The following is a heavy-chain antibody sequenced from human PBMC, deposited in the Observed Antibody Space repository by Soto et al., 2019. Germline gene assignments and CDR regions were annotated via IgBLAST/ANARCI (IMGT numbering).Heavy chain of an antibody. CDR2: ISSNGVGT. J-gene: IGHJ6*03. CDR1: GFTLSGYA. V-gene: IGHV3-64*01. Sequence: EVQLAESRGGLAQPGGSLRLSCAASGFTLSGYAMDWVRQAPGKGLEYVSGISSNGVGTYYANSVQGRFTISRDNSKNTVYLQMGSLRPEDMAVYYCARRARPDFYYMAVWGKGTTVTVSS. D-gene: IGHD6-6*01. CDR3: ARRARPDFYYMAV.